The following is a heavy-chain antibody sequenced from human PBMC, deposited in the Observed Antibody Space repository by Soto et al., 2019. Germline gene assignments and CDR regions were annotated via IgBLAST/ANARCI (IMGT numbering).Heavy chain of an antibody. D-gene: IGHD4-17*01. CDR1: GGALSSYA. V-gene: IGHV1-69*06. J-gene: IGHJ6*02. Sequence: QVQLVQSGAEVKKPGSSVKVSCKASGGALSSYAISWVRQAPGQGLEWVGGIIPSSATTNYAQKFRDRGTITAGTSTNTAYMELRSLRPEDTAVYYCARSRGGSVTMRSYYFSLDVWGQGTTVTVSS. CDR2: IIPSSATT. CDR3: ARSRGGSVTMRSYYFSLDV.